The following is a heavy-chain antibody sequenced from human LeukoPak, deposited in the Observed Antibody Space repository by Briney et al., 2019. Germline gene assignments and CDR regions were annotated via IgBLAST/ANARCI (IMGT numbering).Heavy chain of an antibody. CDR3: ARTYFDFWSGDYYYYMDV. D-gene: IGHD3-3*01. J-gene: IGHJ6*03. CDR2: INHSGST. V-gene: IGHV4-34*01. CDR1: GGSFSGYY. Sequence: NPSETLSLTCAVYGGSFSGYYWSWIRQPPGKGLEWIGEINHSGSTNYNPSLKSRVTISVDTSKNQFSLKVSSVTAADTAVYYCARTYFDFWSGDYYYYMDVWGKGTTVTVSS.